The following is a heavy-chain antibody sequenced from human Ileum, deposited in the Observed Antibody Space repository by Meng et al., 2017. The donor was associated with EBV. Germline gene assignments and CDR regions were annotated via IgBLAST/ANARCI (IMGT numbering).Heavy chain of an antibody. CDR3: ARAPPYGPCFDY. V-gene: IGHV3-21*01. CDR1: GFTFSSYS. CDR2: ISSSSSYI. D-gene: IGHD4-17*01. Sequence: EVQLVESGGGLVKPGGSLRLSCAASGFTFSSYSMNWVRQAPGKGLDWVSSISSSSSYIYYADSVKGRFTISRDNAKNSLYLQMNSLRAEDTAVYYCARAPPYGPCFDYWGQGTLVTVSS. J-gene: IGHJ4*02.